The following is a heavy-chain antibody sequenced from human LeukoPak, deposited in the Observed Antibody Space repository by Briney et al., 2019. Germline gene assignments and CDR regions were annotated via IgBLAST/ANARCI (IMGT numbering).Heavy chain of an antibody. J-gene: IGHJ4*02. CDR1: GFTFSSYS. CDR3: ARVRCSSTSCPTNC. V-gene: IGHV3-48*04. CDR2: ISSSSSTI. Sequence: PGGSLRLSCAASGFTFSSYSMNWVRQAPGKGLEWVSYISSSSSTIYYADSVKGRFTISRDNAKNSLYLQMNSLRAEDTAVYYCARVRCSSTSCPTNCWGQGTLVTVSS. D-gene: IGHD2-2*01.